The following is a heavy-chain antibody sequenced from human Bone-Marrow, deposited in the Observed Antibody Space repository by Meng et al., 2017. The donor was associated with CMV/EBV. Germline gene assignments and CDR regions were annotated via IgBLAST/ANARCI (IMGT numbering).Heavy chain of an antibody. V-gene: IGHV1-46*01. CDR1: GYTFTTHY. D-gene: IGHD2-15*01. CDR2: INPSAGST. J-gene: IGHJ4*02. CDR3: ARGQTSGASYHFDY. Sequence: FGYTFTTHYIHWVRQAPGQGLEWMGIINPSAGSTTYAQKFQGRVTMTRDTSTSTVYMDLSSLRSEDTAVYYCARGQTSGASYHFDYWGQGTLVTVSS.